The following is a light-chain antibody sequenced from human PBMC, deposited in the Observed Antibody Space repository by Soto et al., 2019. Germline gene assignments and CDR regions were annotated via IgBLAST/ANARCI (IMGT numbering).Light chain of an antibody. CDR3: SSYTSTSSYV. CDR2: EVS. V-gene: IGLV2-14*03. Sequence: QSALTQPASVSGSPGQSITVSCTGTSSDVGGYNSVSWYQQHPGKPPKLIIYEVSNRPSGVSDRFSGSKSGNTASLTLSGLQAEDEADYYCSSYTSTSSYVFATGTKVTVL. CDR1: SSDVGGYNS. J-gene: IGLJ1*01.